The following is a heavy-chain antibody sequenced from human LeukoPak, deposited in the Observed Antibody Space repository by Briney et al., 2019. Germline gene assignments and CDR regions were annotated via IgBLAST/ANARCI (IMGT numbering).Heavy chain of an antibody. Sequence: GGSLRLSCAASGFTFSSHAMNWVRQAPGKGLEWVSSISGSGGSTYYADSVKGRFTISRDNSKNTLYLQMNFLRAEDTAVYYCAKDGVHTVMVCDYWGQGTLVTVSS. CDR2: ISGSGGST. CDR3: AKDGVHTVMVCDY. CDR1: GFTFSSHA. D-gene: IGHD5-18*01. J-gene: IGHJ4*02. V-gene: IGHV3-23*01.